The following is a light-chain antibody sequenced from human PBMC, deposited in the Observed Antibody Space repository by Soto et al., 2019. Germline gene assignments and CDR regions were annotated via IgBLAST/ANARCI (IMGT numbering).Light chain of an antibody. V-gene: IGKV3-20*01. CDR3: QLYDNSLYS. CDR2: GAS. J-gene: IGKJ2*01. Sequence: EIVLTQSPGTLSLSPGEGATVSCRASQSVTSTYLAWYQQKPGQAPRLLIYGASSRATGIPDRFSGSGSGTDFTLTISRLEPEDFAVYYCQLYDNSLYSFGQGTKLEIK. CDR1: QSVTSTY.